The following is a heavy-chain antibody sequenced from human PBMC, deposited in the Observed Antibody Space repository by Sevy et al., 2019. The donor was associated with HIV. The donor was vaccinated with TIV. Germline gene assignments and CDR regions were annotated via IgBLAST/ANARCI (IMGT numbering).Heavy chain of an antibody. J-gene: IGHJ4*02. D-gene: IGHD6-19*01. CDR1: GFTFSNYA. CDR2: IRISGGNT. Sequence: GGSLRLSCAASGFTFSNYAMSWVRQAPGKGLEWVSSIRISGGNTYYADSVKGRFTISRDNSKNTLYLQMNSLRAEDTAVYYCAKEWTQLSDWYGELNYWGQGSLVTVSS. CDR3: AKEWTQLSDWYGELNY. V-gene: IGHV3-23*01.